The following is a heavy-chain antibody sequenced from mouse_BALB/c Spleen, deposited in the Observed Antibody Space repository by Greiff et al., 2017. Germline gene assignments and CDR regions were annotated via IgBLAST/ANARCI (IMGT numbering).Heavy chain of an antibody. CDR1: GFTFSSYA. J-gene: IGHJ2*01. Sequence: EVKLVESGGGLVKPGGSLKLSCAASGFTFSSYAMSWVRQSPEKRLEWVAEISSGGSYTYYPDTVTGRFTISRDNAKNTLYLEMSSLRSEDTAMYYCAITTEPYFDYWGQGTTLTVSS. D-gene: IGHD2-12*01. CDR3: AITTEPYFDY. V-gene: IGHV5-9-4*01. CDR2: ISSGGSYT.